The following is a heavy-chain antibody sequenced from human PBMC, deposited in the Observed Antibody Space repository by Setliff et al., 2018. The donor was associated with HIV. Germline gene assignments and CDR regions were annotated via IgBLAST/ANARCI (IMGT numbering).Heavy chain of an antibody. CDR2: IYSGGSST. D-gene: IGHD3-9*01. Sequence: GSLRLSCAASGFTFSSYAMSWVRQAPGKGLEWVSVIYSGGSSTYYADSVKGRFTISRDNSKNTLYLQMNSLRAEDTAVYYCAKGNDILTGLDYWGQGTLVTVSS. J-gene: IGHJ4*02. V-gene: IGHV3-23*03. CDR1: GFTFSSYA. CDR3: AKGNDILTGLDY.